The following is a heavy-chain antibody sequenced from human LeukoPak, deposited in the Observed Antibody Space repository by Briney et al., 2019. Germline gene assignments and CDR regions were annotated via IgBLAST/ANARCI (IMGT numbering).Heavy chain of an antibody. CDR3: AKAGGSSSWYRWFDP. Sequence: GGSLRLSCAASGFTFSSYAMSWVRQAPGKGLEWVSAISGSGGSTYYADSVKGRFTISRDNSKNTLYLQMNSLRAEDTAVYYCAKAGGSSSWYRWFDPWGQGTLVTVSS. CDR2: ISGSGGST. V-gene: IGHV3-23*01. CDR1: GFTFSSYA. J-gene: IGHJ5*02. D-gene: IGHD6-13*01.